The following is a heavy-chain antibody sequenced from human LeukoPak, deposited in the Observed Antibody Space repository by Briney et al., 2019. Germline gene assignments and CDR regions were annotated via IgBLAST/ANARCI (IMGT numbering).Heavy chain of an antibody. CDR3: ARGVTMIVVVIHDWYFDL. D-gene: IGHD3-22*01. J-gene: IGHJ2*01. CDR1: GDSISSTNW. V-gene: IGHV4-39*01. CDR2: IYYTRST. Sequence: SETLSLTCAVSGDSISSTNWWSWVRQPPGKGLEWIGSIYYTRSTYYNPSLKSRVTISVDTSKNQFSLKLTSVTAADTAVYYCARGVTMIVVVIHDWYFDLWGRGTLVTVSS.